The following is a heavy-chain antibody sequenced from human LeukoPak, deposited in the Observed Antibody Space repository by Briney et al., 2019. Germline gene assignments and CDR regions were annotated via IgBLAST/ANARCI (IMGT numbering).Heavy chain of an antibody. CDR1: GYSISSGYY. CDR3: ARVSSGSSSWYNWFDP. Sequence: SETLSLTCTVSGYSISSGYYWGWIRQPPGKGLEWIGSIYHSGSTYYNPSLKSRVTISVDTSKNQFSLKLSSVTAADTAVYYCARVSSGSSSWYNWFDPWGQGTLVTVSS. J-gene: IGHJ5*02. V-gene: IGHV4-38-2*02. CDR2: IYHSGST. D-gene: IGHD6-13*01.